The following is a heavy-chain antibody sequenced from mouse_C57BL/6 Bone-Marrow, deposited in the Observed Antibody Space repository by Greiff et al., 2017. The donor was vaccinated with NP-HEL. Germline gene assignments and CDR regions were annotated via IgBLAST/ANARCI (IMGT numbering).Heavy chain of an antibody. Sequence: QVQLQQPGAELVMPGASVKLSCKASGYTFTSYWMHWVKQRPGQGLEWIGEIDPSDSYTNYNQKFKGKSTLTVDKSSSTAYMQLSSLTSEDSAVYYCARLGYGSSWGQGTTLTVPS. V-gene: IGHV1-69*01. CDR1: GYTFTSYW. CDR3: ARLGYGSS. D-gene: IGHD1-1*01. CDR2: IDPSDSYT. J-gene: IGHJ2*01.